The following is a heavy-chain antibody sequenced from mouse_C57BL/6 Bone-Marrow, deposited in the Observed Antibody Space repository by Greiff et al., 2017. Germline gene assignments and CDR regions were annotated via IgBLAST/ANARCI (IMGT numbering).Heavy chain of an antibody. CDR2: INPNYGTT. CDR1: GYSFTDYN. J-gene: IGHJ4*01. Sequence: EVQLQQSGPELVKPGASVKISCKASGYSFTDYNMNWVKQSNGKSLEWIGVINPNYGTTSYNQKFKGKATLTVDQASSPAYLQLNSLTSEDSAVYYCARGYDYDYAMDYWGQGTSVTVSS. CDR3: ARGYDYDYAMDY. V-gene: IGHV1-39*01. D-gene: IGHD2-4*01.